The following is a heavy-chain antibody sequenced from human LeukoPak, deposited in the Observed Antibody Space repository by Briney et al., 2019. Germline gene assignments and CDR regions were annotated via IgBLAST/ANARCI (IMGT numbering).Heavy chain of an antibody. CDR1: GFTFSTYW. CDR2: IKQDGSKS. D-gene: IGHD4-17*01. J-gene: IGHJ4*02. Sequence: GGSLRLSCTASGFTFSTYWMTWVRQAPGKGLEWVANIKQDGSKSNYVDSVEGRFTISRDNAKNSLYLQMNSLRVEDTAVYYCARDAYGDYRAYYFDYWGQGTLVTVSS. V-gene: IGHV3-7*01. CDR3: ARDAYGDYRAYYFDY.